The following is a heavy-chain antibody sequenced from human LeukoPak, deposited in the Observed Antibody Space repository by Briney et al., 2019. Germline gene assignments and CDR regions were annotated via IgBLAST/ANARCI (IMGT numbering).Heavy chain of an antibody. CDR1: GFTFSRYG. Sequence: GSLKLSCAASGFTFSRYGLDWVPQAPGEGLELVSAISGSGGTTHYADSVKGRFTISRDNSKNTLYLQMNSLRAEDTAVYYCARAIIVGARYFDYWGQGTLVTVSS. CDR2: ISGSGGTT. D-gene: IGHD1-26*01. J-gene: IGHJ4*02. CDR3: ARAIIVGARYFDY. V-gene: IGHV3-23*01.